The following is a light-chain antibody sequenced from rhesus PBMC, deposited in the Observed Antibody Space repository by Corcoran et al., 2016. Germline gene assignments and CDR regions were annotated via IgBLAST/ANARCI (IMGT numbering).Light chain of an antibody. Sequence: DIQMTQSPSSLSASVGDRVTITCQASQGISNWLAWYQQKPGKAPKLLIYAASSLPSGVPSRFSGSGSWTEFTLPISILQPEDFATYYCQQHNSNPYSFGQGTKVEIK. CDR1: QGISNW. J-gene: IGKJ2*01. V-gene: IGKV1-33*02. CDR3: QQHNSNPYS. CDR2: AAS.